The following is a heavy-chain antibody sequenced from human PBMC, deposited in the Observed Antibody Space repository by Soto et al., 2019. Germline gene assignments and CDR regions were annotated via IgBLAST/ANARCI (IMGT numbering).Heavy chain of an antibody. CDR1: GGTFSSYA. D-gene: IGHD3-22*01. Sequence: ASVKVSCKASGGTFSSYAISWVRQAPGQGLEWMGGIIPIFGTANYAQKFQGRVTITADKSTSTAYMELSSLRSEDTAVYYCAVRYYYDSSGYSPIWFDPWGQGTLVTVSS. CDR2: IIPIFGTA. J-gene: IGHJ5*02. CDR3: AVRYYYDSSGYSPIWFDP. V-gene: IGHV1-69*06.